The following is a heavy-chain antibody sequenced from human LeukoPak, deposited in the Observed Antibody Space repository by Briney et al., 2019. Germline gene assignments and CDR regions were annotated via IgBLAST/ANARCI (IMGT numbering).Heavy chain of an antibody. Sequence: GGSLRLSCAASGFTFSPYAMTWVRQAPVKGLEWVSGISGSGGSTYYAGSVKGRFTISRDNSKKTLYLQMNSLRAEDTAVYYCAKTNTSMVAPYYYGMDVWGQGTTVTVSS. CDR2: ISGSGGST. V-gene: IGHV3-23*01. J-gene: IGHJ6*02. D-gene: IGHD5-18*01. CDR1: GFTFSPYA. CDR3: AKTNTSMVAPYYYGMDV.